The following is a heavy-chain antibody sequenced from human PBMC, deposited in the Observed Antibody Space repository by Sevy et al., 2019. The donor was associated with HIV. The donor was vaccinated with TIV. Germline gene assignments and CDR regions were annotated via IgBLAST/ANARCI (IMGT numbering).Heavy chain of an antibody. CDR2: ISYDGSNK. V-gene: IGHV3-30*18. D-gene: IGHD6-19*01. J-gene: IGHJ4*02. CDR1: GFTFSSYG. CDR3: AKVSTRSGWYSDRATYYFDY. Sequence: GGSLRLSCAASGFTFSSYGMHWVRQAPGKGLEWVAVISYDGSNKYYVDSVKGRFTISRDNSKNTLYLQMNSLRAEDTAVYYCAKVSTRSGWYSDRATYYFDYWGQGTLVTVSS.